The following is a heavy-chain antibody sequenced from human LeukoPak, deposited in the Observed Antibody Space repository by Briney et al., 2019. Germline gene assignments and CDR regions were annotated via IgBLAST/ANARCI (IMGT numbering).Heavy chain of an antibody. D-gene: IGHD2-2*02. CDR1: GFTFSSHS. J-gene: IGHJ6*03. CDR2: ISSSSSFI. CDR3: ARRTNLGYCSSTSCYNYYYYMDV. Sequence: GGSLRLSCAASGFTFSSHSMTWVRQAPGKGLEWVSSISSSSSFIYYADSVNGRVTISRANAKNSLYLQMNSLRAEDTAVYYCARRTNLGYCSSTSCYNYYYYMDVRGKGTTVTVSS. V-gene: IGHV3-21*01.